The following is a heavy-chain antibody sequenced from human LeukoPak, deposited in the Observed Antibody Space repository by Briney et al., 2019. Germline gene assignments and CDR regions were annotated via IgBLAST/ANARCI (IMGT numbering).Heavy chain of an antibody. CDR1: GFTFSSNW. CDR2: INEDGSTT. Sequence: GGSLRLSCAASGFTFSSNWMHWVRQAPGKGLVWVSRINEDGSTTNYADSVKGRFTISRDKAKNTLYLQMNSLRAEDTAVYYCVRDLGGRSGHWGQGTLVTVSS. V-gene: IGHV3-74*01. D-gene: IGHD1-26*01. CDR3: VRDLGGRSGH. J-gene: IGHJ4*02.